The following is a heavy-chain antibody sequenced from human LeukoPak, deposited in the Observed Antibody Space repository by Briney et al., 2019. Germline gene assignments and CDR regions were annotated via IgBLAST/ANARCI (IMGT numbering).Heavy chain of an antibody. J-gene: IGHJ4*02. CDR3: ASSQGYCSGGSCYSFDY. V-gene: IGHV3-30*14. CDR2: ISFDGSNT. D-gene: IGHD2-15*01. Sequence: PGGSLRLSCAASGFTFSTYTMHWVRQAPGKGLEWVAFISFDGSNTYYADSVKGRFTISRDNSKNTLYLQMNSLRAEDTAVYYCASSQGYCSGGSCYSFDYWGQGTLVTVSS. CDR1: GFTFSTYT.